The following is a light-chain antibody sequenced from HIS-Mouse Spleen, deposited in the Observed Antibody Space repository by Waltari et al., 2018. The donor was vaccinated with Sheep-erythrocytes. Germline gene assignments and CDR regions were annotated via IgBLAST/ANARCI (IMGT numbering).Light chain of an antibody. CDR2: EGS. V-gene: IGLV2-23*01. CDR3: CSYAGSYV. Sequence: QSALTQPASVSGSPGQSITISCTGTSSDVGSYNLFPWYQPHPGKAPKLMIYEGSKRPSGVSNRFSGSKSGNTASLTISGLQAEDEADYYCCSYAGSYVFGTGTKVTVL. J-gene: IGLJ1*01. CDR1: SSDVGSYNL.